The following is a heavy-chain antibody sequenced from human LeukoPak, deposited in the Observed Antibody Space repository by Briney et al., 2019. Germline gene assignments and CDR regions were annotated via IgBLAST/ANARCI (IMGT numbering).Heavy chain of an antibody. J-gene: IGHJ4*02. D-gene: IGHD6-19*01. CDR3: ARLRSVAGYDY. CDR1: GFTFSSYW. V-gene: IGHV3-7*05. Sequence: GGSLRLSCAASGFTFSSYWMTWVRQAPGKGLEWVANIKQDGSENYYVDSVKGRFTVSRDNAENSLYLQMSSLRAEDTAVYYCARLRSVAGYDYWGQGTLVTVSS. CDR2: IKQDGSEN.